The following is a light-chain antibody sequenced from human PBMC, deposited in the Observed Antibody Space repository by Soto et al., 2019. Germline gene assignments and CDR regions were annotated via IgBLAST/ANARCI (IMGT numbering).Light chain of an antibody. CDR3: QQYNNWPPRVT. V-gene: IGKV3-15*01. Sequence: EIVMTQSPATLSVSPGERATLSCRASQSVSSNLAWYQQKPGQAPRLLIYGASTRATGIPARFSGSGSGTEFTLTISSLQSEDFAVYYCQQYNNWPPRVTFGQGTKLEFK. CDR1: QSVSSN. CDR2: GAS. J-gene: IGKJ2*01.